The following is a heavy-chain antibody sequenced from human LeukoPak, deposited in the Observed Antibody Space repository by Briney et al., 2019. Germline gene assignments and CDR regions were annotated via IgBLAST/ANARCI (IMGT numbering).Heavy chain of an antibody. CDR3: ARGYHGSDYFDY. CDR1: GGSISSSSYY. V-gene: IGHV4-61*05. D-gene: IGHD5-12*01. Sequence: SETLSLTCTASGGSISSSSYYWGWIRQPPGRGLEWTGYIYYSGSTNYNPSLKSRVTISVDTSKNQFSLKLSSVTAADAAVYYCARGYHGSDYFDYWGQGTLVTVSS. CDR2: IYYSGST. J-gene: IGHJ4*02.